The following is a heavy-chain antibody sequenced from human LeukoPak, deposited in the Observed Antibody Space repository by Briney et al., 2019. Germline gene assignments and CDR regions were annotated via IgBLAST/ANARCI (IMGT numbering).Heavy chain of an antibody. CDR1: GFTVSSNY. CDR2: IYSGGST. D-gene: IGHD3-22*01. J-gene: IGHJ4*02. Sequence: PGGSLRLSCAASGFTVSSNYMSWVRQAPGKGLEWVSVIYSGGSTYYADSVKGRFTISRDNSKNTLYLQMNSLRAEDTAVYYCAKDRENYDSSGYYYVLDYWGQGTLVTVSS. CDR3: AKDRENYDSSGYYYVLDY. V-gene: IGHV3-66*01.